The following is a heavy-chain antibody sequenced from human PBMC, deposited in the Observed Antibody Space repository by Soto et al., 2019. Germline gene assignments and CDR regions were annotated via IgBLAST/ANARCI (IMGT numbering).Heavy chain of an antibody. CDR2: ISSNGGST. D-gene: IGHD1-26*01. CDR3: ARQTRSGWGSYSLDP. CDR1: GFTFSSSA. V-gene: IGHV3-64*01. J-gene: IGHJ5*02. Sequence: EVQLVESGGGLVQPGGSLRLSCAASGFTFSSSAMHWVRQDPGKGLEYVSAISSNGGSTYYANSVKGRCTISRDNSKNALYLQMGSLRAEAMAVYYWARQTRSGWGSYSLDPWGQGTLVTFSS.